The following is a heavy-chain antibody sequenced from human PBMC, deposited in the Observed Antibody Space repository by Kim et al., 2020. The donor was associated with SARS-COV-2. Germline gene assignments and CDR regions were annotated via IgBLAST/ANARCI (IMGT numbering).Heavy chain of an antibody. V-gene: IGHV4-59*01. CDR3: ASEPYSSSWYFTFDY. D-gene: IGHD6-13*01. J-gene: IGHJ4*02. Sequence: PSLKSRVTISVDTSKNQFSLKLSSVTAADTAVYYCASEPYSSSWYFTFDYWGQGTLVTVSS.